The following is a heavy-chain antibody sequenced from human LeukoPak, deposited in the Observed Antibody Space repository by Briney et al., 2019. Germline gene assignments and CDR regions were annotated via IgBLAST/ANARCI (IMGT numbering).Heavy chain of an antibody. CDR1: GFTFSNYW. J-gene: IGHJ5*02. CDR2: IYVDGRTT. Sequence: GGSLRLACVASGFTFSNYWMHWVRQPPGKGLVWVSRIYVDGRTTNYADSVKGRFTISRDNAKNTVYLEMNSLSVEDTATYYCIRDFRSADLWGQGTLVTVTS. CDR3: IRDFRSADL. V-gene: IGHV3-74*01.